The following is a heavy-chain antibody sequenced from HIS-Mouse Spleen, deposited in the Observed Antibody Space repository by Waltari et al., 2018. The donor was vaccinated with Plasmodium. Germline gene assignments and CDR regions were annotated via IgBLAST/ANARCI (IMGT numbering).Heavy chain of an antibody. D-gene: IGHD3-16*01. J-gene: IGHJ3*02. CDR1: GGSISSYY. V-gene: IGHV4-59*01. CDR3: ARVGRRIWGAFDI. CDR2: IYYSGST. Sequence: QVQLQESGPGLVKPSATLSLTCTVSGGSISSYYWSWLRQPPGKGLEWIGYIYYSGSTNYNPSLKSRVTISVDTSKNQFSLKLSSVTAADTAVYYCARVGRRIWGAFDIWGQGTMVTVSS.